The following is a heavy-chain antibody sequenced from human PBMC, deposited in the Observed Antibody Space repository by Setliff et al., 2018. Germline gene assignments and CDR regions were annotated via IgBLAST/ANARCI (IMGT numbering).Heavy chain of an antibody. Sequence: KVSCKASGGPLNSYSFSWVRQAPGQGLEWMGRIIPVLDITRYSQKFQGRVTITADKSTGIIYMELTSLRSDDTAVYYCARHPPPPNYFDIGALDSWGQGTRVTVSS. D-gene: IGHD3-22*01. CDR2: IIPVLDIT. J-gene: IGHJ4*02. V-gene: IGHV1-69*02. CDR1: GGPLNSYS. CDR3: ARHPPPPNYFDIGALDS.